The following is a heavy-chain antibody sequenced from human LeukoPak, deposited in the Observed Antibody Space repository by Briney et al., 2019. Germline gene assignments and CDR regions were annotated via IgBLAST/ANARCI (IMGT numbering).Heavy chain of an antibody. Sequence: PGGSLRLSCAASGFTFSSYAMHWVRQAPGKGLEWVAVISYDGSHKYYADSVKGRFTISRDNSKNTLYLQMNSLRAEDTAVYYCARGFWFDPWGQGTLVTVSS. CDR1: GFTFSSYA. CDR2: ISYDGSHK. V-gene: IGHV3-30-3*01. CDR3: ARGFWFDP. J-gene: IGHJ5*02.